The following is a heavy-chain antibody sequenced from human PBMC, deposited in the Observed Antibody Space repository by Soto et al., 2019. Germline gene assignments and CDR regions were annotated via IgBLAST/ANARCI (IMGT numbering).Heavy chain of an antibody. CDR1: GYSFTSYG. V-gene: IGHV1-18*01. CDR3: ARDIVFEDSSDNRDGY. Sequence: ASVKVSCKASGYSFTSYGFSWVRQAPGQGLEWMGWISADNANTNYAQKFQGRVTMTTDTSATTAYMELRSLTFDDTATYYCARDIVFEDSSDNRDGYWGQGTFATFST. CDR2: ISADNANT. D-gene: IGHD3-22*01. J-gene: IGHJ4*02.